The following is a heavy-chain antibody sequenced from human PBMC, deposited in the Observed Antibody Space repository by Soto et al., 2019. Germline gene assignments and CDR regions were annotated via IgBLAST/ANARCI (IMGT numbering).Heavy chain of an antibody. CDR2: IATTGETT. CDR3: ARHWGG. V-gene: IGHV3-23*01. D-gene: IGHD2-21*01. Sequence: EVQLLESGGGLVQPGGSLRLSCAASGFTFNTYDMSWVRQAPGTGLEWVSSIATTGETTFYADSVMGRFTISRDNSKNTLFLQINTLRADDTAIYYCARHWGGWGHGTLVTVSS. J-gene: IGHJ4*01. CDR1: GFTFNTYD.